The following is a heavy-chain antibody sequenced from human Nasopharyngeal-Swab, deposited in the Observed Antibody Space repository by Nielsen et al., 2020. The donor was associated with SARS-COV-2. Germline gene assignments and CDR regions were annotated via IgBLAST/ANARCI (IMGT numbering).Heavy chain of an antibody. CDR3: ARAANSGDWYFDL. CDR2: IYYSGST. D-gene: IGHD1-26*01. Sequence: SETLSLTCTVSGGSISSGGYYWSWIRQHPGKGLEWIGYIYYSGSTYYNPSLKSRVTISVDTSKNQFSLKLSSVTAADTAVYYCARAANSGDWYFDLWGRGTLVTVSS. J-gene: IGHJ2*01. CDR1: GGSISSGGYY. V-gene: IGHV4-31*03.